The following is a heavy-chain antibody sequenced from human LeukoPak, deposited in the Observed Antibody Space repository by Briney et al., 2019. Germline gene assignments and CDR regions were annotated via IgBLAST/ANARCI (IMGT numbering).Heavy chain of an antibody. D-gene: IGHD3-3*01. CDR3: ARDTRSGFPXAFDX. CDR2: LYSGGTT. CDR1: GFTISSNY. V-gene: IGHV3-53*01. Sequence: GGSLSLSCAASGFTISSNYLSWVRQAPGKGLEWVSVLYSGGTTYYAEAVKGRFTITRDNSKNTLYLEMSSLRAEDTAVYYCARDTRSGFPXAFDXXGXGTXVTV. J-gene: IGHJ3*02.